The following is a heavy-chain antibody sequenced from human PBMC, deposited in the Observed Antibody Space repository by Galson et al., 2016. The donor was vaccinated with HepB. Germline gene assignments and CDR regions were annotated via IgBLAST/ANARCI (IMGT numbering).Heavy chain of an antibody. V-gene: IGHV3-13*01. CDR1: GFTFSMYD. D-gene: IGHD3-10*01. CDR2: IETAGDT. J-gene: IGHJ6*04. CDR3: TRGKSLWTMPWNYGLDV. Sequence: SLRLSCAASGFTFSMYDMHWVRQVTGKGLEWVSAIETAGDTYYPDSVKGRFTISRENAKNSLYLQMNGLRAGDTAVYYCTRGKSLWTMPWNYGLDVWGKGTTVIVSS.